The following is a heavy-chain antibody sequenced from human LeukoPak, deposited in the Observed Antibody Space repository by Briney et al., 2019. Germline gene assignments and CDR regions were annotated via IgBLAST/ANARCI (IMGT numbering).Heavy chain of an antibody. CDR2: ISYDGSNK. J-gene: IGHJ6*02. D-gene: IGHD3-22*01. CDR1: GFTFSSYA. CDR3: AKLRGSSGGSSDV. Sequence: GGSLRLSCAASGFTFSSYAMHWVRQAPGKGLEWVAVISYDGSNKYYADSVKGRFTISGDNSKNTLYLQMSSLRAEDTAVYYCAKLRGSSGGSSDVWGQGTTVTVSS. V-gene: IGHV3-30*04.